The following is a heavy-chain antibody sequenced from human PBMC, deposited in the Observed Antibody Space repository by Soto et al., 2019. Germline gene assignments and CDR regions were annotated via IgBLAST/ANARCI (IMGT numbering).Heavy chain of an antibody. J-gene: IGHJ6*02. CDR3: AREKVDTTMTDYYYGMDV. Sequence: ASVKVSCKTSGYTFTSYYMHWVRQAPGQGLEWMGIINPSGGSTSNVQKFQGRVTMTRDTSTSTVYMELSSLRSEDTAVYYCAREKVDTTMTDYYYGMDVWGQGTTVTVS. CDR1: GYTFTSYY. V-gene: IGHV1-46*01. CDR2: INPSGGST. D-gene: IGHD5-18*01.